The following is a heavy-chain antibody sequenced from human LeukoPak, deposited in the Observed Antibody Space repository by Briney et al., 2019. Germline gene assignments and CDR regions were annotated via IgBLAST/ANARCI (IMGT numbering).Heavy chain of an antibody. D-gene: IGHD3-22*01. CDR1: GFTFSSYA. CDR2: ISYDGSNK. J-gene: IGHJ4*02. V-gene: IGHV3-30*04. Sequence: PGGSLRLSCAASGFTFSSYAVHWVRQAPGKGLEWVAVISYDGSNKYYADSVKGRFSISRDNSKNTLYLQMNSLRAEDTAVYYCARNYYDRSGYYEGGDYWGQGTLVTVSS. CDR3: ARNYYDRSGYYEGGDY.